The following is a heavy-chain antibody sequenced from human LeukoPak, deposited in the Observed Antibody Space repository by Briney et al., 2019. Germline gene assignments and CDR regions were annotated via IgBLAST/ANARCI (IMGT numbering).Heavy chain of an antibody. CDR1: GYTFTSYG. J-gene: IGHJ5*02. D-gene: IGHD6-19*01. CDR3: ARVWQYDWFDP. Sequence: GASVKVSCXASGYTFTSYGISWVRLAHGQGLEWMGWISAYNGNTNYAQKLQGRVTMTTDTSTSTAYMELRSLRSDDTAVYYCARVWQYDWFDPWGQGTLVTVSS. V-gene: IGHV1-18*01. CDR2: ISAYNGNT.